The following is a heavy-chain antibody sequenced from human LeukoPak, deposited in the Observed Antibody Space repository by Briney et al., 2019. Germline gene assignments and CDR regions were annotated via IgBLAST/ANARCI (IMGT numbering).Heavy chain of an antibody. CDR2: INHSGST. V-gene: IGHV4-34*09. Sequence: SETLSLTCAVYGGSFSGYYWSWIRQPPGKGLEWIGEINHSGSTNYNPSLKSRVTISVDTSKNQFSLKLSSVTAADTAVYYCARGSSAWGAYFDYWGQGTLVTVSS. D-gene: IGHD3-16*01. J-gene: IGHJ4*02. CDR1: GGSFSGYY. CDR3: ARGSSAWGAYFDY.